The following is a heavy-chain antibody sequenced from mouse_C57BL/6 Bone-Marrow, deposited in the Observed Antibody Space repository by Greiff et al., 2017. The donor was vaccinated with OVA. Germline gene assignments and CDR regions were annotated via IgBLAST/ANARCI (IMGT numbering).Heavy chain of an antibody. V-gene: IGHV1-61*01. D-gene: IGHD1-1*01. Sequence: QVQLQQPGAELVRPGSSVKLSCKASGYTFTSYWMDWVKQRPGQGLEWIGNIYPSDSETHYNQKFKDKATLTVDKSSSTAYMQLSSLTSEDSAVYYCAREGLGTVVADYWGQGTTLTVSS. CDR2: IYPSDSET. J-gene: IGHJ2*01. CDR1: GYTFTSYW. CDR3: AREGLGTVVADY.